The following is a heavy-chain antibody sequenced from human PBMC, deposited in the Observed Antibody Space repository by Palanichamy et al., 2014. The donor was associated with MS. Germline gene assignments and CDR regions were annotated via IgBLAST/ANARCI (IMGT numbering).Heavy chain of an antibody. Sequence: QITLKESGPTLVRPTQTLTLTCTFSGFSLSTNGVGVGWFRQPPGKTLEWLALIYWDADKGYSPSLKSRLTITKDTSKNQVVLTMTNMDPVDTATYYCAHMVKMSIYGVSIKDWGQGTLVTVSS. J-gene: IGHJ4*02. CDR1: GFSLSTNGVG. CDR3: AHMVKMSIYGVSIKD. D-gene: IGHD3-3*01. CDR2: IYWDADK. V-gene: IGHV2-5*02.